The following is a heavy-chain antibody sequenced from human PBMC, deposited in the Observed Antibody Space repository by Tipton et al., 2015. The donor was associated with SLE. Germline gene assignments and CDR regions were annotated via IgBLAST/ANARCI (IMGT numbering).Heavy chain of an antibody. D-gene: IGHD1-1*01. CDR1: GGSISSSSYY. Sequence: TLSLTCTVSGGSISSSSYYWGWIRQPPGKGLEWIGSIYYSGSTYYNPSHKSRVTISVDTSKNQFSLKLSSVTAADTAVFYCERHNPPNGNDGLGYYMDVGGKGTTVTVSS. CDR3: ERHNPPNGNDGLGYYMDV. CDR2: IYYSGST. J-gene: IGHJ6*03. V-gene: IGHV4-39*01.